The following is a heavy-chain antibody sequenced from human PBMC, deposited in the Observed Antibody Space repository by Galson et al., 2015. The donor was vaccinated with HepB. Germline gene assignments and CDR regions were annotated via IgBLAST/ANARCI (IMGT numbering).Heavy chain of an antibody. V-gene: IGHV2-5*02. CDR2: IYWDDDK. D-gene: IGHD3-3*01. CDR3: AHRLFNYPYDLYIFDY. J-gene: IGHJ4*02. CDR1: GFSITTRGVG. Sequence: PALVKPTQTLTLTCTLSGFSITTRGVGVGWIRQTPGKALEWLTLIYWDDDKRYRPSLKSRLTITKDTSRNRVVPTVTNMDPVDTATYFCAHRLFNYPYDLYIFDYWGQGIPVTVSS.